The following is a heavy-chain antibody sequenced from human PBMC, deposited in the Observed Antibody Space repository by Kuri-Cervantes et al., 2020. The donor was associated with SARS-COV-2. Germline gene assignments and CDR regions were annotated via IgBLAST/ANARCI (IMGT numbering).Heavy chain of an antibody. V-gene: IGHV3-11*06. CDR2: ISSSSSYI. Sequence: GGSLRLSCAASGFTFSDYYMSWIRQAPGKGLEWVSYISSSSSYIYYADSVKGRFTISRDNAKNSLYLQMNSLRAEDTAVYYCARVGPGDIVATIQGWPFDYWGQGTLVTVSS. CDR3: ARVGPGDIVATIQGWPFDY. D-gene: IGHD5-12*01. J-gene: IGHJ4*02. CDR1: GFTFSDYY.